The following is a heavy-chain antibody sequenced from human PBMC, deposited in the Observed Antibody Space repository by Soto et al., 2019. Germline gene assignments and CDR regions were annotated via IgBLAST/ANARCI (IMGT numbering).Heavy chain of an antibody. D-gene: IGHD3-9*01. CDR3: ARWSSYDILTGYYSAPTYYGMDV. J-gene: IGHJ6*02. CDR1: GFTFSSYW. CDR2: INSDGSST. Sequence: GGTLRLSCAASGFTFSSYWMHWVRQAPGKGLVWVSRINSDGSSTSYADSVKGRFTISRDNAKNTLYLQMNSLRAEDTAVYYCARWSSYDILTGYYSAPTYYGMDVWGQGTTVTVSS. V-gene: IGHV3-74*01.